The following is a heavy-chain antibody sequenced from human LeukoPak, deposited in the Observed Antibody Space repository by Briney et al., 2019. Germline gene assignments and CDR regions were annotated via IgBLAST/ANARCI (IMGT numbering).Heavy chain of an antibody. CDR3: ARDTDSSGWSRGAFDI. CDR2: IYYSGST. CDR1: GGSISSYY. V-gene: IGHV4-59*01. Sequence: PSETLSLTCTVSGGSISSYYWSWIRQPPGKGLEWIGYIYYSGSTNYNPSLKSRVTISVDTSKNQFSLKLSSVTAADTAVYHCARDTDSSGWSRGAFDIWGQGTMVTVSS. J-gene: IGHJ3*02. D-gene: IGHD6-19*01.